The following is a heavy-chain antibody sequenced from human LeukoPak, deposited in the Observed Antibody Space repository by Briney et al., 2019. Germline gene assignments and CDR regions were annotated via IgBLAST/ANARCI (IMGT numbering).Heavy chain of an antibody. CDR3: ARGQRLGYCSSTSCYRLYWFDP. CDR2: INHSGST. J-gene: IGHJ5*02. Sequence: PSETLSLTCAVYGGSFSGYYWSWIRQPPGKGLEWIWEINHSGSTNYNPSLKSRVTISVDTSKNQFSLKLSSVTAADTAVYYCARGQRLGYCSSTSCYRLYWFDPWGQGTLVTVSS. D-gene: IGHD2-2*01. V-gene: IGHV4-34*01. CDR1: GGSFSGYY.